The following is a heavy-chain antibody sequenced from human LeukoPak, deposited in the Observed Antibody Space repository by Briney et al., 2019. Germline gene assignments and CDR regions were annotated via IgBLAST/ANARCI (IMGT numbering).Heavy chain of an antibody. J-gene: IGHJ6*02. CDR2: IIPIFGTA. D-gene: IGHD2-2*01. CDR1: GDTFSSYA. CDR3: ARRRYCSSTSCYDYYYYGMDV. Sequence: SVKVSCKASGDTFSSYAISWVRQAPGQGLEWMGGIIPIFGTANYAQKFQGRVTITADESTSTAYMELSSLRSEDTAVYYCARRRYCSSTSCYDYYYYGMDVWGQGTTVTVSS. V-gene: IGHV1-69*13.